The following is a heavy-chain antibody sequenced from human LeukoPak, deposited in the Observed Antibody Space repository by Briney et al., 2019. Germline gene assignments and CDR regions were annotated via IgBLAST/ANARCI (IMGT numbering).Heavy chain of an antibody. CDR2: INWNGGST. CDR3: ARGRCSGGSCYNAFDI. CDR1: GFTFDDYG. J-gene: IGHJ3*02. D-gene: IGHD2-15*01. Sequence: RGSLRLSCAASGFTFDDYGMSWVRQAPGKGLEWVSGINWNGGSTGYADSVKGRFTISRDNAKNSLYLQMNSLRAEDTALYYCARGRCSGGSCYNAFDIWGQGTMVTVSS. V-gene: IGHV3-20*04.